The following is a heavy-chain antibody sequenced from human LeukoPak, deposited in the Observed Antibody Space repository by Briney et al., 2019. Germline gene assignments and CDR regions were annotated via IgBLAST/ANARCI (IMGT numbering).Heavy chain of an antibody. J-gene: IGHJ6*03. CDR3: ARHYWYMDV. Sequence: PGGSLRLSCAASGFTVSSNYMSWVRPAPGKGLEWVSSISSSSSYIYYADSVKGRFTISRDNAKNSLYLQMNSLRAEDTAVYYCARHYWYMDVWGKGTTVTVSS. CDR2: ISSSSSYI. CDR1: GFTVSSNY. V-gene: IGHV3-21*01.